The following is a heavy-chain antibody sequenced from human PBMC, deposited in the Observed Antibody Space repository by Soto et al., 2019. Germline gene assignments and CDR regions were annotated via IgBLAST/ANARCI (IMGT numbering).Heavy chain of an antibody. Sequence: TLSLTCAVSGDSITSGGYSWTWILQPPGKGLEWIGYIYHSGTTYYNPSLQSRVTISVDTSKNQFSLKLSSVTAADTAVYYCARSVFDGSGVDANWFDPWGQGTLVTVS. CDR2: IYHSGTT. CDR1: GDSITSGGYS. J-gene: IGHJ5*02. D-gene: IGHD3-10*01. CDR3: ARSVFDGSGVDANWFDP. V-gene: IGHV4-30-2*01.